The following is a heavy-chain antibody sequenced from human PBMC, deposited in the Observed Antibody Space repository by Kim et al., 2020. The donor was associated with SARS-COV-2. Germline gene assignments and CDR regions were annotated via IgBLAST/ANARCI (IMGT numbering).Heavy chain of an antibody. CDR1: GGSVSSDYC. D-gene: IGHD5-12*01. CDR2: ICPSGAP. V-gene: IGHV4-4*02. J-gene: IGHJ4*02. Sequence: SETLSLTCAVAGGSVSSDYCWTWIRQPPGKGLEWIGEICPSGAPNYNPSLKSRVTMSVDTSRNEFSLNLRSVTDADTAVYFCARDTSGYTEFDYWGQGTLVTVS. CDR3: ARDTSGYTEFDY.